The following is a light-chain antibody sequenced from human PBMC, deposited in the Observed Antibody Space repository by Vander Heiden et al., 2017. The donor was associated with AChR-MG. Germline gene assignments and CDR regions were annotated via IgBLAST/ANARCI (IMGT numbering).Light chain of an antibody. CDR1: QSVSSN. J-gene: IGKJ2*01. CDR3: QQYNNWPPMYT. V-gene: IGKV3-15*01. CDR2: GAS. Sequence: EIVMTQSPATLSVSPGERATLSCRASQSVSSNLAWYQQKPGQPPRPLIKGASTRATGIPARFSGSGSGTEFSLTISSLQSEDLAVYYCQQYNNWPPMYTFGQGTKLEIK.